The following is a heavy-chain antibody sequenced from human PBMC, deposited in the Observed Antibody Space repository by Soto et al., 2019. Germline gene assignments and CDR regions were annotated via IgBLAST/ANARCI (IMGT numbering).Heavy chain of an antibody. CDR3: ARSGSGTYERSKYYFYGMEG. J-gene: IGHJ6*04. D-gene: IGHD3-10*01. Sequence: GESLEISCKGSGYSFTTYWIACVRQMPGKGLEWIGIIYPGDSDTKYSPSFQGQVTISADKSINTAYLQWSNLKASDSATYYCARSGSGTYERSKYYFYGMEGWGKGAKVTVSS. CDR2: IYPGDSDT. CDR1: GYSFTTYW. V-gene: IGHV5-51*01.